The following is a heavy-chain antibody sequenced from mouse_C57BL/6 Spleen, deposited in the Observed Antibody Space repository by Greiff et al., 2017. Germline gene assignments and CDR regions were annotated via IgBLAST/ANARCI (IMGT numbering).Heavy chain of an antibody. J-gene: IGHJ3*01. Sequence: EVMLVESGGGLVKPGGSLKLSCAASGFTFSDYGMHWVRQAPEKGLEWVAYISSGSSTIYYADTVKGRFTISRDNAKTTLFLQMTSLRSEDTAMXYCARESWFAYWGQGTLVTVSA. CDR1: GFTFSDYG. CDR3: ARESWFAY. V-gene: IGHV5-17*01. CDR2: ISSGSSTI.